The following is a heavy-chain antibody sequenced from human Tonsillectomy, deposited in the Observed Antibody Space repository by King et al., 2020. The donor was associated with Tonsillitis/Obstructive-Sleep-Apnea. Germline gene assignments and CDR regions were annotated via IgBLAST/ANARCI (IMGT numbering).Heavy chain of an antibody. V-gene: IGHV1-2*02. D-gene: IGHD3-22*01. J-gene: IGHJ6*01. CDR1: GYTFTAYY. Sequence: QLVQSGAEVKKPGASVKVSCESSGYTFTAYYMYWVRQAPGQGLEWMGWINPNSGDTKYPQKFQGRVTMTRDTSIRTAYMQMSVLRSDDTAVYFCARGAIIVGTVAIPYIPGGDVWGQGTTVIVSS. CDR2: INPNSGDT. CDR3: ARGAIIVGTVAIPYIPGGDV.